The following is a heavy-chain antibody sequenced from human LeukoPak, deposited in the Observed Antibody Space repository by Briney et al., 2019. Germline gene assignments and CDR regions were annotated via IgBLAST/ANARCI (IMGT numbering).Heavy chain of an antibody. V-gene: IGHV4-30-4*08. CDR2: IYYSGST. D-gene: IGHD3-22*01. CDR1: GGSISSGDYY. J-gene: IGHJ4*02. CDR3: ARALPTYYDSSGYTLFDY. Sequence: SETLSLTCTVSGGSISSGDYYWSWIRQPPGKGLEWIGYIYYSGSTYYNPSLKSRVTISVDTSKNQFSLKLSSVTAADTAVYYCARALPTYYDSSGYTLFDYRGQGTLVTVSS.